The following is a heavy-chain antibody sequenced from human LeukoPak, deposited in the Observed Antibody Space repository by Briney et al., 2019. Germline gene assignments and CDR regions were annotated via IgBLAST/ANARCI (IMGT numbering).Heavy chain of an antibody. D-gene: IGHD3-22*01. CDR1: RYTFTGYY. Sequence: ASVKVSCKASRYTFTGYYMHWVGQAPGQGLEWMGWINPNSGGANYAQKFQGRVTMTRETSISTAYMELSRLRSDDTAVYYCASSITMIVVVTPQTPFDPWGQGTLVTVSS. J-gene: IGHJ5*02. V-gene: IGHV1-2*02. CDR3: ASSITMIVVVTPQTPFDP. CDR2: INPNSGGA.